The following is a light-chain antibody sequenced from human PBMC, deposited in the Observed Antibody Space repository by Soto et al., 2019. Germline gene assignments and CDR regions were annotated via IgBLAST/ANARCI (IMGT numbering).Light chain of an antibody. CDR3: IQQYNYPLT. Sequence: AIQMTKSPSSLSASVGDRVTITCRARQGIRSELGWYQPTPGKAPNVLLYTASTLQSGVPSRFSGSRSGTDFTLAISSLQPEDFASYCCIQQYNYPLTFGGGTKVDIK. CDR2: TAS. V-gene: IGKV1-6*01. J-gene: IGKJ4*01. CDR1: QGIRSE.